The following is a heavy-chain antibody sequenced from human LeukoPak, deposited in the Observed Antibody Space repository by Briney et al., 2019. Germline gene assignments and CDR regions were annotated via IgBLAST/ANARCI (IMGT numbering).Heavy chain of an antibody. CDR3: AGDRGYLQFDY. D-gene: IGHD3-10*01. J-gene: IGHJ4*02. CDR2: IKEDGSQK. Sequence: GGSLRLSCSASGLTFSRRWMSWVRQTPGKGLEWVANIKEDGSQKYYADSVMGRFTISRDNAENSLYLQPNSLRAEDTAMYYCAGDRGYLQFDYWGQGTLVTVSS. V-gene: IGHV3-7*03. CDR1: GLTFSRRW.